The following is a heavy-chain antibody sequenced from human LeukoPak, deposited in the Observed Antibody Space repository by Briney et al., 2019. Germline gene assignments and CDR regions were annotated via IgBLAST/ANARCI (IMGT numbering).Heavy chain of an antibody. D-gene: IGHD6-13*01. Sequence: SVKVSCKASGGTFSSYAISWVRQAPGQGLEWMGGIIPIFGTANYAQKFQGRVTITADESTSTAYMELSSLGSEDTAVYYCASEIAAAGTRWFDPWGQGTLVTVSS. CDR2: IIPIFGTA. J-gene: IGHJ5*02. CDR1: GGTFSSYA. V-gene: IGHV1-69*01. CDR3: ASEIAAAGTRWFDP.